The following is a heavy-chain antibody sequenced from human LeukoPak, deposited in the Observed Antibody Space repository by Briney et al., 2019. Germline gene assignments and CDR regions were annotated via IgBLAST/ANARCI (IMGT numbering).Heavy chain of an antibody. Sequence: GGSLRLSCAASGFTFSSYAMSWVRQAPGKGLEWVSAISGSGGSTYYADSAKGRFTISRDNSKNTLYLQMNSLRAEDTAVYYCAKYDSSGYDAFDIWGQGTMVTVSS. CDR3: AKYDSSGYDAFDI. CDR1: GFTFSSYA. D-gene: IGHD3-22*01. CDR2: ISGSGGST. J-gene: IGHJ3*02. V-gene: IGHV3-23*01.